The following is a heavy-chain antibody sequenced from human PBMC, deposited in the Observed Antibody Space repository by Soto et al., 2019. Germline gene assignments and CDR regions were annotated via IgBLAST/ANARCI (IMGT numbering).Heavy chain of an antibody. Sequence: QVQLQESGPGLVKPSQTLSLTCTVSGGSISSGGYYWSWIRQHPGKGLEWIGYIYYSGSTYYNPSLKSRVNISVDTSKNQFSLKLSSVTAADTAVYYCASCSGGSCYSSRGYYYMDVWGKGTTVTVSS. CDR2: IYYSGST. D-gene: IGHD2-15*01. CDR3: ASCSGGSCYSSRGYYYMDV. CDR1: GGSISSGGYY. J-gene: IGHJ6*03. V-gene: IGHV4-31*03.